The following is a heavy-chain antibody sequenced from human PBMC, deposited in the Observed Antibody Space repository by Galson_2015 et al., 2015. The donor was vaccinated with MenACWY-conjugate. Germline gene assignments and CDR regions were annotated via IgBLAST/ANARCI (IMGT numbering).Heavy chain of an antibody. CDR1: GYSFTTYW. D-gene: IGHD1-26*01. V-gene: IGHV5-51*01. CDR2: ISPGDSNT. J-gene: IGHJ6*02. CDR3: ARHPPGGRGMDV. Sequence: QSGAEVKKSGESLTISCQGSGYSFTTYWIAWVRQMPGRGLEWVGLISPGDSNTRYSPSFQGQVTISADKSISTAYLQWSSLKASDTAMYYCARHPPGGRGMDVWGQGTTVTVPS.